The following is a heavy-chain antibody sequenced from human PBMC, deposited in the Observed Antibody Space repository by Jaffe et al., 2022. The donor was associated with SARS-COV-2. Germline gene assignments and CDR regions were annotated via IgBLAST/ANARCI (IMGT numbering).Heavy chain of an antibody. CDR3: ARGHYYDSSGYYSRGSYYYGMDV. D-gene: IGHD3-22*01. V-gene: IGHV1-69*01. J-gene: IGHJ6*02. CDR2: IIPIFGTA. CDR1: GGTFSSYA. Sequence: QVQLVQSGAEVKKPGSSVKVSCKASGGTFSSYAISWVRQAPGQGLEWMGGIIPIFGTANYAQKFQGRVTITADESTSTAYMELSSLRSEDTAVYYCARGHYYDSSGYYSRGSYYYGMDVWGQGTTVTVSS.